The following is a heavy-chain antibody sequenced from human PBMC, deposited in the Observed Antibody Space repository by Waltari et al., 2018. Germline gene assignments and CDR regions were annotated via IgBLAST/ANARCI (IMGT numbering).Heavy chain of an antibody. D-gene: IGHD1-26*01. CDR2: IYTSGST. J-gene: IGHJ5*02. CDR1: GGYIHSGSYF. Sequence: QVQLQESGPGLVKPSQTLSLTCTVSGGYIHSGSYFWSWIRQPAGKGLEWIGYIYTSGSTNYNPSLKSRVTISVDTSKNQFSLKLSSVTAADTAVYYCAREREEEGFDPWGQGTLVTVSS. V-gene: IGHV4-61*09. CDR3: AREREEEGFDP.